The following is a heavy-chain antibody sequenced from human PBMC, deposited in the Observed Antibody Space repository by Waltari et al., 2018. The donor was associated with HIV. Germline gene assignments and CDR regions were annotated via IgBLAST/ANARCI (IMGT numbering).Heavy chain of an antibody. CDR3: ARSGVPTAMVTHGMDV. CDR1: GGSISSYY. Sequence: QVQLQESGPGLVKPSETLSLTCTVSGGSISSYYWSWIRQPPGKGLEWIGYNYDSGSTNHTPSLKSRVTISVDTSKNQFSLRLSSVTAADTAVYYCARSGVPTAMVTHGMDVWGQGTTVTVSS. D-gene: IGHD5-18*01. J-gene: IGHJ6*02. V-gene: IGHV4-59*01. CDR2: NYDSGST.